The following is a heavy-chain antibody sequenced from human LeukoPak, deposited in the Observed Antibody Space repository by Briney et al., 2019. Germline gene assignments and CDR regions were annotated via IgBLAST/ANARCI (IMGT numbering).Heavy chain of an antibody. Sequence: SETLSLTCTVSGASITSGGYHWSWIRQHPGKGLEWIGYIHYSGSTYYNPSLKSRVTISVDTSKNHFSLKLSSVTAADTAVYYCAKAGRPYGDYVGDWGQGTLVTVSS. V-gene: IGHV4-31*03. J-gene: IGHJ4*02. CDR3: AKAGRPYGDYVGD. CDR1: GASITSGGYH. CDR2: IHYSGST. D-gene: IGHD4-17*01.